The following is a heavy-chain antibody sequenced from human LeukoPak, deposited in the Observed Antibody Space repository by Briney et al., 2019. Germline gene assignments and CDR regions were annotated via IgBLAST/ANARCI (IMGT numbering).Heavy chain of an antibody. CDR1: GFTFSNYA. CDR3: AKGHVDSGGYYYFEY. D-gene: IGHD3-22*01. J-gene: IGHJ4*02. CDR2: ISGSGETT. V-gene: IGHV3-23*01. Sequence: GGSLRLSRAASGFTFSNYAMTWVRQAPGKGLEWVSVISGSGETTSYADSVKGRFTISRDNSGSTLYLQMNSLRVDDTAVYYCAKGHVDSGGYYYFEYWGQGTLVTVSS.